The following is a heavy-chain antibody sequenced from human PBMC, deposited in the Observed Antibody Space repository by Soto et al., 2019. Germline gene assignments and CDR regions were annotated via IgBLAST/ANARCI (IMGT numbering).Heavy chain of an antibody. CDR3: ARAYGSGSFFRYYYYYGMDV. CDR2: IYYSGST. CDR1: GGSISSSSYY. Sequence: ETLSLTCTVSGGSISSSSYYWGWIRQPPGKGLEWIGSIYYSGSTYYNPSLKSRVTISVDTSKNQFSLKLSSVTAADTAVYYCARAYGSGSFFRYYYYYGMDVWGQGTTVTVSS. J-gene: IGHJ6*02. D-gene: IGHD3-10*01. V-gene: IGHV4-39*01.